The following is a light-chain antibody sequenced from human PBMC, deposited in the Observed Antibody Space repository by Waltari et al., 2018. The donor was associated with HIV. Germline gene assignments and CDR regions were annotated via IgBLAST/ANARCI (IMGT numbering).Light chain of an antibody. CDR1: SLRSYY. V-gene: IGLV3-19*01. J-gene: IGLJ2*01. CDR2: GKN. CDR3: NSRDSSGNHPVV. Sequence: SSELTQDPAVSVALGQTVRITCQGDSLRSYYASWYQQKPGQAPVLVIYGKNNRPSGIPDRFSGSSSGNTAAVTSTGAQAEDEADYYGNSRDSSGNHPVVFGGGTKLTVL.